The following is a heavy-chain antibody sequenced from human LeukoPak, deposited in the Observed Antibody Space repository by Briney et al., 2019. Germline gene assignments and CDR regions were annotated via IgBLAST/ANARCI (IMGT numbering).Heavy chain of an antibody. CDR2: FDPEDGET. J-gene: IGHJ4*02. CDR3: ATDGPNCYGSGSYYDY. D-gene: IGHD3-10*01. Sequence: ASVKVSCKVSGYTLTELSMHWVRQAPGKGLEWMGGFDPEDGETIYAQKFQGRVTMTEDTSTDTAYMELSSLRSEDTAVYYCATDGPNCYGSGSYYDYWGQGTLVTVSS. V-gene: IGHV1-24*01. CDR1: GYTLTELS.